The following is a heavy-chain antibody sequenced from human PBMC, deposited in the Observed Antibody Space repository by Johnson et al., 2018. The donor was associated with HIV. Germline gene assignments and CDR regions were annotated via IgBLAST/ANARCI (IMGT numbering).Heavy chain of an antibody. CDR3: ARQHLYDRSGQGGGLDI. D-gene: IGHD3-22*01. CDR2: INWNGGSI. V-gene: IGHV3-20*04. J-gene: IGHJ3*02. CDR1: GFTFDDYG. Sequence: VQLVESGGRVVRPGGSLRLSCVASGFTFDDYGMTWVRQVPGKGLEWVSGINWNGGSIGYADSVKGRFTISRDNAKSSLYLQMKSLRPEDTALYYCARQHLYDRSGQGGGLDIWGQGTMVSVSS.